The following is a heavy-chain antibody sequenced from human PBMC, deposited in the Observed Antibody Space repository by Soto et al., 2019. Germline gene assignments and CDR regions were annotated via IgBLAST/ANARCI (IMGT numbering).Heavy chain of an antibody. CDR1: GFSFSSYG. V-gene: IGHV3-23*01. J-gene: IGHJ5*02. Sequence: GGSLRLSCAASGFSFSSYGMNWVRQAPGKGLEWVSGISGSGGGTYYADSVKGRFTISRDNSKNTLYLQMNSLRAEDTAVYYCAKDYFFDSSGQGVRTWFDPWGQGTLVTVSS. D-gene: IGHD3-22*01. CDR3: AKDYFFDSSGQGVRTWFDP. CDR2: ISGSGGGT.